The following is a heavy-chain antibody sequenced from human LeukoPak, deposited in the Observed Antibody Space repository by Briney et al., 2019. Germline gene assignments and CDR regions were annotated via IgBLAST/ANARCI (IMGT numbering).Heavy chain of an antibody. CDR2: IYYSGSN. V-gene: IGHV4-39*06. CDR1: GGSISSSSYY. D-gene: IGHD5-18*01. CDR3: ARIYSYGHHHDY. Sequence: PSETLSLTCTFSGGSISSSSYYWGWIRQPPGKGLEWIGSIYYSGSNYYNPSLKSRVTISVDTSKNQFPLKLSSVTAADTAVYYCARIYSYGHHHDYWGQGTLVTVSS. J-gene: IGHJ4*02.